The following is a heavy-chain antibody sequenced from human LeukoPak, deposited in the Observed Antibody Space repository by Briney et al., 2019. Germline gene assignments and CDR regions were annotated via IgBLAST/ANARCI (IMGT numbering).Heavy chain of an antibody. V-gene: IGHV1-18*01. CDR3: ARTPDGYSSSWYYFDY. CDR1: GYTFTSYG. Sequence: ASVKVSCKASGYTFTSYGISWVRQAPGQGLEWMGWISAYNGNTNYAQKLQGRVTMTTDTSTSTAYMELSSLRSEDTAVYYCARTPDGYSSSWYYFDYWGQGTLVTVSS. D-gene: IGHD6-13*01. J-gene: IGHJ4*02. CDR2: ISAYNGNT.